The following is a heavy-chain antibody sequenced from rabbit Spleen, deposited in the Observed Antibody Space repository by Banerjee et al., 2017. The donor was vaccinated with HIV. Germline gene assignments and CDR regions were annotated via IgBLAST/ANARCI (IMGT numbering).Heavy chain of an antibody. CDR3: ARDLASIVGWNFNL. J-gene: IGHJ4*01. Sequence: QEQLVESGGGLVKPEGSLTLACKASGFSFSDRDVMCWVRQAPGKGLQWIACINTYTGKPVYATWPKGRFTITRTSSTTVTLQMTSLTAADTATYFCARDLASIVGWNFNLWGQGTLVTDS. V-gene: IGHV1S45*01. D-gene: IGHD1-1*01. CDR1: GFSFSDRDV. CDR2: INTYTGKP.